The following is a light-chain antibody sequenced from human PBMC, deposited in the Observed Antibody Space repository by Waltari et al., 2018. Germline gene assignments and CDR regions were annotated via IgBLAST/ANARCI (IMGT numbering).Light chain of an antibody. J-gene: IGLJ3*02. CDR3: QTGGHGTWV. V-gene: IGLV4-69*01. CDR2: VNSDGSH. CDR1: SGHSSNI. Sequence: QLVLTQSPSASASLGASVKLTCTLSSGHSSNIIAWLQQQPEKGPRYLMKVNSDGSHSKGEDIHDRFSGSSSGAERYLTISSVQSEDEADYYCQTGGHGTWVFGGGTTLTVL.